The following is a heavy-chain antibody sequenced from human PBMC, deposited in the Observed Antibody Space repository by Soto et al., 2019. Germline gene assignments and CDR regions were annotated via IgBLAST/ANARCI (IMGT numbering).Heavy chain of an antibody. Sequence: GASVNFSFKASGYTFTSYDMHWVRQAPGQGLAWMGKINPICGTANYAQKFQGRVTITADKSTSTAYMELSSLRSEDMAVYYCASGGSEYYDILTGYYNDGMDVWGQGTTVTVSS. CDR3: ASGGSEYYDILTGYYNDGMDV. D-gene: IGHD3-9*01. V-gene: IGHV1-69*06. CDR1: GYTFTSYD. J-gene: IGHJ6*02. CDR2: INPICGTA.